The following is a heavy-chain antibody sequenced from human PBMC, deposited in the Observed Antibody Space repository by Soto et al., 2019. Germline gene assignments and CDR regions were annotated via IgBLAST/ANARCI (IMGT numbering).Heavy chain of an antibody. Sequence: ASVKVSCKASGYTFTSYYMHWVRQAPGQGLEWMAIINPSGGSTGYAQKFQGRVTMTRDTSTSTVYMELSSLRSEDTAVYFCAREYYYGSGSGGMDVWGQGXTVTVSS. CDR1: GYTFTSYY. V-gene: IGHV1-46*01. CDR2: INPSGGST. D-gene: IGHD3-10*01. J-gene: IGHJ6*02. CDR3: AREYYYGSGSGGMDV.